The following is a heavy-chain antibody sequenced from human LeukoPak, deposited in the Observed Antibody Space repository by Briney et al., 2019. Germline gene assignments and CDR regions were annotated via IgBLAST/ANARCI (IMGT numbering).Heavy chain of an antibody. CDR1: GYTLTSFG. V-gene: IGHV1-18*01. J-gene: IGHJ4*02. CDR3: ARALAGGDYVSPDY. Sequence: ASVKVSCKASGYTLTSFGITWVRQAPGQGLEWMGWISTYNGNTNYAQKFQGRVTVTTDTSTNTGYMELRSLRSDDTALYYCARALAGGDYVSPDYWGQGTLVTVSS. D-gene: IGHD4-17*01. CDR2: ISTYNGNT.